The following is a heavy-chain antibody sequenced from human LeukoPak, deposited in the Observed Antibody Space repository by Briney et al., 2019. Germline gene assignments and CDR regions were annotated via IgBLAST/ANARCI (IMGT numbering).Heavy chain of an antibody. J-gene: IGHJ4*02. CDR3: ARELPFDY. V-gene: IGHV3-74*01. CDR1: GFTFSRYW. Sequence: GGSLRHSCAASGFTFSRYWMHWVRQAPGKGLVWISRINGDGSSTTYADSVKGRFTISRDNAKNTVYLQMNSLRAEDTAVYYCARELPFDYWGQGTLVTVSS. CDR2: INGDGSST.